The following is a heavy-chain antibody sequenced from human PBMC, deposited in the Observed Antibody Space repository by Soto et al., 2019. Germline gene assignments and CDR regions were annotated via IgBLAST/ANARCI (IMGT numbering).Heavy chain of an antibody. CDR1: GFTFSSCA. CDR2: ISGSGIST. CDR3: ASDCLDSSGYYDRCY. Sequence: GGSLRLSCATSGFTFSSCAMTWVRQAPGKGLEWVSGISGSGISTLYTDSVKGRFTISRDNSKNTLYLQMSSLRAGHTGLYFCASDCLDSSGYYDRCYWGQGTLVTVSS. V-gene: IGHV3-23*01. D-gene: IGHD3-22*01. J-gene: IGHJ4*02.